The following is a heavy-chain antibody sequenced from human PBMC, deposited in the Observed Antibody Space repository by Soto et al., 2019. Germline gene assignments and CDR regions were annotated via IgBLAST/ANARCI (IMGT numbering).Heavy chain of an antibody. J-gene: IGHJ4*02. V-gene: IGHV4-59*01. Sequence: QVQLQESGPGLVKPSETLSLTCTVSGGSISSYYWSWLRQPPGKGLEWIGYIYYSGSTNYNPSLKSRVTISADTSKNQFSLKRSSVTAADTAVYYCAREDSGYDFGIFYYWGQGTLVTVSS. CDR3: AREDSGYDFGIFYY. D-gene: IGHD5-12*01. CDR2: IYYSGST. CDR1: GGSISSYY.